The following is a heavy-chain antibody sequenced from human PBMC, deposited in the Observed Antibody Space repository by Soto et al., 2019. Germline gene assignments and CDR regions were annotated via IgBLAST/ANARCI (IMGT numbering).Heavy chain of an antibody. CDR1: GGTFSSYA. CDR3: ARDHNPKYCDSSGHSTFDY. CDR2: IIPIFGTA. Sequence: SVKVSCKASGGTFSSYAISWLPHAPGQWLEGMGGIIPIFGTANYAQKVQCRVTITADKSTITADTELRSLTSEDTAVYYCARDHNPKYCDSSGHSTFDYWRQGTRVSVSS. D-gene: IGHD3-22*01. J-gene: IGHJ4*02. V-gene: IGHV1-69*06.